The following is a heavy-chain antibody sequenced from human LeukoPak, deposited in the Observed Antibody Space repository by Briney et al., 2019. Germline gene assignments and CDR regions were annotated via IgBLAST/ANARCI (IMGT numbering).Heavy chain of an antibody. J-gene: IGHJ3*02. Sequence: GTLSLSCAASGFTFSTYWFHWVRQAPGKGLVWVSRITSDGSGTIYADSVKGRFIISRDNAKNTLYLQMNSLRVEDTAVYYCARGGVNHGFDIWGQGTMVTVSS. CDR1: GFTFSTYW. V-gene: IGHV3-74*01. CDR3: ARGGVNHGFDI. D-gene: IGHD2-8*01. CDR2: ITSDGSGT.